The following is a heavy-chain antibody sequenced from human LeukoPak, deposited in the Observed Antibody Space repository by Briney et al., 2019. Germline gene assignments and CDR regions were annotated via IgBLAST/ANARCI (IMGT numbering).Heavy chain of an antibody. CDR1: GFTFDDYA. D-gene: IGHD6-19*01. CDR3: AKDNLAVAGTFDY. CDR2: ISWKSGSI. Sequence: GGSLRLSCAASGFTFDDYAMQWVRHAPGKGGEGVSGISWKSGSIVYADSVKGPFTISRDNAKNSLYLQMNSLRAEDTALYYCAKDNLAVAGTFDYWGQGTLVTVSP. J-gene: IGHJ4*02. V-gene: IGHV3-9*01.